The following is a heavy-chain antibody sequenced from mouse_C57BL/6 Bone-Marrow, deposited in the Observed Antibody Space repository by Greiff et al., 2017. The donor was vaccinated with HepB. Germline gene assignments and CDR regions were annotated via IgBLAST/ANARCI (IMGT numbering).Heavy chain of an antibody. CDR2: ISNGGGST. CDR1: GFTFSDYY. Sequence: EVHLVESGGGLVQPGGSLKLSCAASGFTFSDYYMYWVRQTPEKRLEWVAYISNGGGSTYYPDTVKGRFTISRDNAKNTLYLQMSRLKSEDTAMYYCARGGSSAYFDYWGQGTTLTVSS. J-gene: IGHJ2*01. CDR3: ARGGSSAYFDY. D-gene: IGHD1-1*01. V-gene: IGHV5-12*01.